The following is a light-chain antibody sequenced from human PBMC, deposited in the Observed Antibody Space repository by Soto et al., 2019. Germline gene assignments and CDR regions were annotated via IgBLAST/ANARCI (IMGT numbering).Light chain of an antibody. J-gene: IGLJ1*01. V-gene: IGLV2-14*01. CDR3: SSFTSTRTYV. Sequence: QSALTQPASVSGSPGQSITISCTGTSSDVGDCNCVSWYQQHPGKAPKLMIYEVNNRPSGVSNRFSGSKSGNTASLTISGLQAEDEADYYCSSFTSTRTYVFGSGTKLTVL. CDR1: SSDVGDCNC. CDR2: EVN.